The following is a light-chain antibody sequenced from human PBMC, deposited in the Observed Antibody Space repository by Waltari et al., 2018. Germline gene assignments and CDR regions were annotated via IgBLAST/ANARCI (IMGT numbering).Light chain of an antibody. Sequence: DIQMTQSPSTLSASVGDRVTITCRASQRLSHWLAWYQQKPGKAPKVLIYKASNLERGVPSRFSASGYGTEFSLTISGLQPDDFATYYCQQYDTYRTFGPGTKVEIK. CDR2: KAS. J-gene: IGKJ1*01. V-gene: IGKV1-5*03. CDR1: QRLSHW. CDR3: QQYDTYRT.